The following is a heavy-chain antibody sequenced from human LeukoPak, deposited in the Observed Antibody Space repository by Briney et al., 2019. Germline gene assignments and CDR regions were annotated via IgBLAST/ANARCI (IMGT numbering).Heavy chain of an antibody. V-gene: IGHV3-23*01. CDR2: ISGSGGST. J-gene: IGHJ4*02. CDR3: AKDREVVAGTDFFFDY. CDR1: GFTFSSYA. D-gene: IGHD6-19*01. Sequence: GGSLRLSCAASGFTFSSYAMSWVRQAPGKGLEWVSAISGSGGSTYYADSVKGRFTISRDNSKNTLYLQMNSLRAEDTAVYYCAKDREVVAGTDFFFDYWGQGTLVTVSP.